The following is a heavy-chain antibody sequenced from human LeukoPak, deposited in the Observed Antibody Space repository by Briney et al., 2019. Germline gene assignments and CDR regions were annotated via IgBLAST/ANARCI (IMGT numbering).Heavy chain of an antibody. J-gene: IGHJ4*02. Sequence: GGSLRLSCAASGFTFSSYAMSWVRQAPGKGLEWVSAISGSGGSTYYADSVKGRFTISRDNSKNTLYLQMNSLRAEDTAIYYCAKRGPIYSASPGNYFDYWGQGTLVTVSS. CDR1: GFTFSSYA. CDR3: AKRGPIYSASPGNYFDY. CDR2: ISGSGGST. V-gene: IGHV3-23*01. D-gene: IGHD3-10*01.